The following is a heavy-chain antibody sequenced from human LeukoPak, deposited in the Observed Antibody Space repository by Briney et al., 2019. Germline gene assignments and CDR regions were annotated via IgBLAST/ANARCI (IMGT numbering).Heavy chain of an antibody. CDR3: ARHRAQGRGYQIHYYYYMDV. V-gene: IGHV4-39*01. D-gene: IGHD3-22*01. J-gene: IGHJ6*03. CDR1: GGSISSSSYY. Sequence: SETLSLTCTVSGGSISSSSYYWGWIRQPPGTGLEWIGSIYYSGSTYYNPSLKSRVTISVDASKNQFSLKLSSVTAADTAVYYCARHRAQGRGYQIHYYYYMDVWGKGTTVTISS. CDR2: IYYSGST.